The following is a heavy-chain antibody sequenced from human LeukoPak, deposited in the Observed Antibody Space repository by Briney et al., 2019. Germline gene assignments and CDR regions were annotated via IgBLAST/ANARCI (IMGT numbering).Heavy chain of an antibody. Sequence: GGSLRLSCTPSGFTFSSHAMNWVRQAPGKGLEWVSSISSSSSYIYYADSVKGRFTISRDNAKNSLYLQMNSLRAEDTAVYYCARTQPAGFDYWGQGTLVTVSS. CDR2: ISSSSSYI. CDR3: ARTQPAGFDY. V-gene: IGHV3-21*01. CDR1: GFTFSSHA. D-gene: IGHD6-13*01. J-gene: IGHJ4*02.